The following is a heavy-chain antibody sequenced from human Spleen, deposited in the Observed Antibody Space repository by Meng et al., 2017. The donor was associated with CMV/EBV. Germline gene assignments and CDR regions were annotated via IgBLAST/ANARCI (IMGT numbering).Heavy chain of an antibody. J-gene: IGHJ4*02. V-gene: IGHV4-39*07. D-gene: IGHD1-20*01. CDR2: IYYSGST. CDR3: ARDGRALGITGTVDY. Sequence: SETLSLTCTVSGGSISSSSYYWVWIRQPPGKGLEWIGSIYYSGSTYYNPSLKSRVTISVDTSKNQFSLKLSSVTAADTAVYYCARDGRALGITGTVDYWGQGTLVTVSS. CDR1: GGSISSSSYY.